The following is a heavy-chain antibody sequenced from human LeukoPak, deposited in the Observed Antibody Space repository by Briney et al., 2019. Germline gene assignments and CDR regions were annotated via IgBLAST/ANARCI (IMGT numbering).Heavy chain of an antibody. CDR1: GVSISSYY. Sequence: PSETLSLTCTVSGVSISSYYWSWIRQPPGKGLEWIGYIYYSGSTNYNPSLKSRVTISVDTSNSQFSLKLSSVTVADPGVYYCARGGYGDTFDYWGQGTLVTVSS. D-gene: IGHD4-17*01. V-gene: IGHV4-59*01. CDR3: ARGGYGDTFDY. J-gene: IGHJ4*02. CDR2: IYYSGST.